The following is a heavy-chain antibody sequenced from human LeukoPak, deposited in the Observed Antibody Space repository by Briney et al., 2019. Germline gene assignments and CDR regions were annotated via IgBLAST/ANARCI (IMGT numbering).Heavy chain of an antibody. CDR3: ARESPPYSNDAFDI. V-gene: IGHV1-3*03. CDR2: INAGNGNT. J-gene: IGHJ3*02. D-gene: IGHD4-11*01. CDR1: GYTFTSYA. Sequence: ASVKVSCKASGYTFTSYAMHWVRQAPGQRLEWMGWINAGNGNTKYSQEFQGRVTITRNTSISTAYMELSSLRSEDTAVYYCARESPPYSNDAFDIWGQGTMVTVSS.